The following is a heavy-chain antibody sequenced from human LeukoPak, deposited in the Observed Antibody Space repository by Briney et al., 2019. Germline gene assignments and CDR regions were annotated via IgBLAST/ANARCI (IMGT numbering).Heavy chain of an antibody. Sequence: GGSLRLSCAASGFTFSSYWMHWVRQSPGKGLVWISRINSDGRSTNYADSVKGRFTISRDNSKNTLYLQMNSLRAEDTAVYYCAKGQNYYDGSGYYSTDYWGQGTPVTVSS. CDR2: INSDGRST. V-gene: IGHV3-74*01. J-gene: IGHJ4*02. D-gene: IGHD3-22*01. CDR3: AKGQNYYDGSGYYSTDY. CDR1: GFTFSSYW.